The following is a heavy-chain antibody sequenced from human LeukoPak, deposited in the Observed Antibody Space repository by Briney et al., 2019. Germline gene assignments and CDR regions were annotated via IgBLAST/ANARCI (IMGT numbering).Heavy chain of an antibody. J-gene: IGHJ4*02. Sequence: GGSLRLSCAASGFTFSSSAMGWVRRAPQKGLEWVSAIPASGPKTYYTGSVRGRFTISRDNSKNTVYLQMQSLRAGDTAVYYCVKEASKTFGIYTADYWGQGTLVTVSS. CDR3: VKEASKTFGIYTADY. CDR1: GFTFSSSA. V-gene: IGHV3-23*01. D-gene: IGHD3-16*01. CDR2: IPASGPKT.